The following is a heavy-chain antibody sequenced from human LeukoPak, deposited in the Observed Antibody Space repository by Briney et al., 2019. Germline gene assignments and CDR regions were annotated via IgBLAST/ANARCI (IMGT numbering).Heavy chain of an antibody. V-gene: IGHV3-21*04. Sequence: GGSLRLSCAASGFTFSSYSMNWVRQAPGKGLEWVSSISSSSSYIYYADSVKGRFTISRDNSKNTLYLQMNSLRAEDTAVYYCATYGSGSYLDAFDIWGQGTMVTVSS. J-gene: IGHJ3*02. CDR2: ISSSSSYI. CDR3: ATYGSGSYLDAFDI. D-gene: IGHD3-10*01. CDR1: GFTFSSYS.